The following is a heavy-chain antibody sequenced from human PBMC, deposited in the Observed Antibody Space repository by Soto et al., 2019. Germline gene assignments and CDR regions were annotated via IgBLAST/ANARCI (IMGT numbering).Heavy chain of an antibody. CDR1: VFTVSSKY. CDR2: IYSGGST. V-gene: IGHV3-53*01. J-gene: IGHJ6*01. D-gene: IGHD5-18*01. Sequence: WGSLRISCASSVFTVSSKYMSWVRQAPGKGLEWVSVIYSGGSTYYADSVKGRFTISRDNSKNTLYLQMNSLRAEDTAVYYCARDAFGYSYGYLYYGMDVWGQGTTVTVSS. CDR3: ARDAFGYSYGYLYYGMDV.